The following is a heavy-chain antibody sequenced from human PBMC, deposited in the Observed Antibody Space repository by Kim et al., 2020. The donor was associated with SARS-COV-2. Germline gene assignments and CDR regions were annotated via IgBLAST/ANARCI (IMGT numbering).Heavy chain of an antibody. V-gene: IGHV3-21*01. CDR3: ARDLRSRMSSSWYGVDY. D-gene: IGHD6-13*01. Sequence: SVKGRFTSSRDNAKNSLFLQMNSLRAEDTAVYYCARDLRSRMSSSWYGVDYWGQGTLVTVSS. J-gene: IGHJ4*02.